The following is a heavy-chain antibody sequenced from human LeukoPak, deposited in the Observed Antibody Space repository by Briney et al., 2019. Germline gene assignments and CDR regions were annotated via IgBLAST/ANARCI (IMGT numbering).Heavy chain of an antibody. D-gene: IGHD4-17*01. CDR2: IYSSGST. CDR3: ARGHSPVTTKVSYFQH. CDR1: GGSIRSSGYY. J-gene: IGHJ1*01. Sequence: SETLSLTCTVSGGSIRSSGYYWGWIRQPPGKGLEWIGSIYSSGSTYYNPSLKRRVTISVDTSKSQFSLKLSSVTAADTAVYYCARGHSPVTTKVSYFQHRGQGTLVTVSS. V-gene: IGHV4-39*01.